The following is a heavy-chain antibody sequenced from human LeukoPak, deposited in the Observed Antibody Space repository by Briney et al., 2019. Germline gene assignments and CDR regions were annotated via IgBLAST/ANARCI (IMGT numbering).Heavy chain of an antibody. CDR2: ISSSGATI. CDR3: ARTNGIQGEYYNYMDG. CDR1: GYTFSNYD. Sequence: GGSLRLSCAASGYTFSNYDMNWVRQAPGKGLEWISYISSSGATIKYADSVQGRFTISRDNAKNSLYLQMNSLRADDTAGYYCARTNGIQGEYYNYMDGGGKGSTVTVSS. V-gene: IGHV3-48*03. J-gene: IGHJ6*03. D-gene: IGHD3-16*01.